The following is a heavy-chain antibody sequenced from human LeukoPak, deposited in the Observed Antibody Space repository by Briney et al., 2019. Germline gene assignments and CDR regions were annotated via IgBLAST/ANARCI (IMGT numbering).Heavy chain of an antibody. V-gene: IGHV3-74*01. J-gene: IGHJ4*02. CDR1: GFIFSSYW. Sequence: GGSLRLSCAASGFIFSSYWMHWVRQAPGKGLVWVSRINSDGSSTSYADSVKGRFTISRDNAKNTLYLQMNSLRAEDTAVYYCATTRRDGYNYYFDYWGQGTLVTVSS. CDR2: INSDGSST. CDR3: ATTRRDGYNYYFDY. D-gene: IGHD5-24*01.